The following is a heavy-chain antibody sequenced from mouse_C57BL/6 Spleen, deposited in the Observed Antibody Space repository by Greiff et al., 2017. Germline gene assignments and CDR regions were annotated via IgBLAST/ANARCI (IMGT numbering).Heavy chain of an antibody. D-gene: IGHD2-2*01. V-gene: IGHV1-55*01. Sequence: QVQLQQPGAELVKPGASVKMSCKASGYTFTSYWITWVKQRPGPGLEWIGDIYPGSGSTNYNEKFKSKATLTVDTSSSTAYMQLSSLTSEDSAVYYCARGDGYEAWFAYWGQGTLVTVSA. CDR3: ARGDGYEAWFAY. J-gene: IGHJ3*01. CDR2: IYPGSGST. CDR1: GYTFTSYW.